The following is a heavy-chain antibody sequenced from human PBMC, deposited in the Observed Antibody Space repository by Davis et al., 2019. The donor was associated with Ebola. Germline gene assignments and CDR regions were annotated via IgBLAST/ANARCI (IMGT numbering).Heavy chain of an antibody. CDR1: GYIFTTYA. D-gene: IGHD1-14*01. V-gene: IGHV1-3*01. J-gene: IGHJ4*01. Sequence: AASVKVSCKASGYIFTTYAMHWVRQAPGQRLEWMGWINAGNGDTKCSQDFQGRVTMTTDTSTSTAYMELRSLRSDDTAVYYCAASAGTVGKFDYWGQGTLVTVSS. CDR2: INAGNGDT. CDR3: AASAGTVGKFDY.